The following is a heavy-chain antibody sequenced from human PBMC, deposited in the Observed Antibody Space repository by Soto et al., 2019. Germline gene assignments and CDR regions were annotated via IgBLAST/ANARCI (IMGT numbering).Heavy chain of an antibody. CDR1: GFTFSSYA. D-gene: IGHD2-2*01. CDR2: ISGSGGST. CDR3: ATGGYCSSTSCPYYYYYMDV. V-gene: IGHV3-23*01. J-gene: IGHJ6*03. Sequence: PGGSLRLSCAASGFTFSSYAMSWVRQAPGKGLEWASAISGSGGSTYYADSVKGRFTISRDNSKNTLYLQMNSLRAEDTAVYYCATGGYCSSTSCPYYYYYMDVWGKGTTVTVSS.